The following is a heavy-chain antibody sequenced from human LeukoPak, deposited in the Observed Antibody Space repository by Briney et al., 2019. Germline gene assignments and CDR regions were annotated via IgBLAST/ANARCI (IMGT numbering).Heavy chain of an antibody. J-gene: IGHJ5*02. CDR1: GGSISTSSYY. Sequence: PSETLSLTCSVSGGSISTSSYYWAWIRQPPGKGLEGIGSIYYSGNTYYNSSLESRVTISVDASDKQFSLELTSVTAADTAVYYCARPRSLAAPSSWFDPWGQGTLVIVSS. CDR3: ARPRSLAAPSSWFDP. V-gene: IGHV4-39*01. D-gene: IGHD3-10*01. CDR2: IYYSGNT.